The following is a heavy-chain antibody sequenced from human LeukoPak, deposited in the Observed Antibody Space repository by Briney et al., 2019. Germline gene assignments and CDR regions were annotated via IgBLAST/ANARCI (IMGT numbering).Heavy chain of an antibody. Sequence: GESLKISCKGSGYNFTIYWIGWVRQMPGKGLEWMGIIYPGDSDTRYSPSFQGQVTISVDKSISTAYLQWSGLKASDTAMYYCAIFDFLFGEIDNWFDPWGQGTQVTVSS. D-gene: IGHD3-16*01. CDR1: GYNFTIYW. V-gene: IGHV5-51*01. CDR2: IYPGDSDT. CDR3: AIFDFLFGEIDNWFDP. J-gene: IGHJ5*02.